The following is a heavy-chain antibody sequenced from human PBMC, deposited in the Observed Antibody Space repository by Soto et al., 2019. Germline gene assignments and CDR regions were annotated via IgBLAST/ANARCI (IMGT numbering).Heavy chain of an antibody. Sequence: ASVKVSCKASGYTFTSYAMHWVRQAPGQRLEWMGWINAGNGNTKYSQKFQGRVTITRDTSASTAYMELSSLRSEDTAVYYCAMGSGESRTSYYYYYYMDVWGKGTTVTVSS. CDR1: GYTFTSYA. CDR2: INAGNGNT. J-gene: IGHJ6*03. CDR3: AMGSGESRTSYYYYYYMDV. V-gene: IGHV1-3*01. D-gene: IGHD3-10*01.